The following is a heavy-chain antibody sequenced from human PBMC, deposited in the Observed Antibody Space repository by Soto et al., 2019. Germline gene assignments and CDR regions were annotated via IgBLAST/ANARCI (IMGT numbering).Heavy chain of an antibody. Sequence: GGSLRLSCSASGFTFSSYAMHWVRQAPGKGLEYVSAISSNGGSTYYADSVKGRFTISRDNSKNTLYLQMSSLRAEDTAVYYCVNVGSGFRFDYWGQGTLVTVSS. V-gene: IGHV3-64D*08. D-gene: IGHD3-22*01. CDR3: VNVGSGFRFDY. CDR1: GFTFSSYA. J-gene: IGHJ4*02. CDR2: ISSNGGST.